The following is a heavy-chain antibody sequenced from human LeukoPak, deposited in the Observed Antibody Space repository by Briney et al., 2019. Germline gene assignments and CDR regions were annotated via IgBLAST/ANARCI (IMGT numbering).Heavy chain of an antibody. D-gene: IGHD1-1*01. CDR1: GDSISSYY. Sequence: SETLSLTCSVSGDSISSYYWTWIRQTPGKGLEWIAYIHYNGNTKSNPSLKSRVTISLDTSKNQFSLKLTSLTAADTAVYYCARGVRPLYYYYYMDVWGKGTTVTISS. CDR3: ARGVRPLYYYYYMDV. CDR2: IHYNGNT. J-gene: IGHJ6*03. V-gene: IGHV4-59*01.